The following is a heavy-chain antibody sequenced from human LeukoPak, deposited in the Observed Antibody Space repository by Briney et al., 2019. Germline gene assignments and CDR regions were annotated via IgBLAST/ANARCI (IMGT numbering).Heavy chain of an antibody. CDR2: ISSSSSYI. V-gene: IGHV3-21*01. J-gene: IGHJ4*02. Sequence: PGGSLRLSCAASGFTFSSYSMNWVRQAPGKGLEWVSSISSSSSYIYYADSVKGRFTISRDNAKNSLFLQMNSLRAEDTAVYYCARADPVYDFWSGGDHWGQGTLVTVSS. CDR1: GFTFSSYS. CDR3: ARADPVYDFWSGGDH. D-gene: IGHD3-3*01.